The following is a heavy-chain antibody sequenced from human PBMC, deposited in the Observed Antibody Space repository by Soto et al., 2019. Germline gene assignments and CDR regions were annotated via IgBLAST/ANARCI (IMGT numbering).Heavy chain of an antibody. CDR3: ARDGGRHSGGIDY. CDR2: IIPTFGTA. Sequence: QVQLVQSGAEVKKPGSSVKVSCKASGGTFSSYSINWVRQAPGQGLEWMGEIIPTFGTANYAQKFQGKVTITADESTSTAYMELSSLRSEDTVVYYCARDGGRHSGGIDYWGQGTLVTVSS. V-gene: IGHV1-69*01. CDR1: GGTFSSYS. D-gene: IGHD1-26*01. J-gene: IGHJ4*02.